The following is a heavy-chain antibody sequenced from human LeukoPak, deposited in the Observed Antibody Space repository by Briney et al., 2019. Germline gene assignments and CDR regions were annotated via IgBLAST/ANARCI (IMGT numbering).Heavy chain of an antibody. CDR3: ATNPATLPGVFDR. V-gene: IGHV4-31*03. Sequence: KASETLSLTCTVSGGSISRGGFYWSWIRQHPGKGLEWIGHIYYSGSTYYNPSLKSRVIISLDTSKNQFSLKLSSVTAADTALYYCATNPATLPGVFDRWGQGTLVTVSS. J-gene: IGHJ4*02. CDR1: GGSISRGGFY. CDR2: IYYSGST. D-gene: IGHD3-10*01.